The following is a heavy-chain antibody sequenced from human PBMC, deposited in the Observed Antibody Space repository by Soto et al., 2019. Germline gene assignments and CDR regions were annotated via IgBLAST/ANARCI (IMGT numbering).Heavy chain of an antibody. CDR1: GFTFGHSA. CDR3: ARPEEVVRGFDF. Sequence: GGSLRLSCAASGFTFGHSAMSWVRQAPGKGLEWVAAISGTGGAAYYADSVKGRFTISRDNSRNTLFLQMNSLRVDDTAIYHCARPEEVVRGFDFWGLGTLVTVSS. V-gene: IGHV3-23*01. J-gene: IGHJ4*02. CDR2: ISGTGGAA. D-gene: IGHD3-10*01.